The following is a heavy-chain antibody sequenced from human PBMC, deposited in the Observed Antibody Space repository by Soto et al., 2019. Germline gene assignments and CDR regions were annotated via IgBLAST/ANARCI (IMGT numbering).Heavy chain of an antibody. Sequence: EVQLVESGGGLVQPGGSLRLSCAASGFTFSSYDMHWVRQATGKGLEWVSAIGTAGDTYYPGSVKGRFTISRENAKNSLYLQMNSLRAEDTAVYYCARTYSSSWYNYYGMDVWGQGTTVTVSS. CDR3: ARTYSSSWYNYYGMDV. J-gene: IGHJ6*02. V-gene: IGHV3-13*01. CDR1: GFTFSSYD. D-gene: IGHD6-13*01. CDR2: IGTAGDT.